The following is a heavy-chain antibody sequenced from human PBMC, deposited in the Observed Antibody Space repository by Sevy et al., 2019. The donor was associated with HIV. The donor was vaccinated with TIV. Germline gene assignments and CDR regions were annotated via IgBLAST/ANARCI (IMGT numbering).Heavy chain of an antibody. J-gene: IGHJ4*02. CDR2: IFFSGRT. V-gene: IGHV4-39*01. CDR1: GGSIGRNSYD. Sequence: SETLYLTYIVSGGSIGRNSYDWGWIRQSPGKGLEWIGSIFFSGRTNYATSLKSRITISVDKSKNQLSLQMRSVTATDTALYYCARHGGLVDRGFDYWGQGTLVTVSS. D-gene: IGHD3-10*01. CDR3: ARHGGLVDRGFDY.